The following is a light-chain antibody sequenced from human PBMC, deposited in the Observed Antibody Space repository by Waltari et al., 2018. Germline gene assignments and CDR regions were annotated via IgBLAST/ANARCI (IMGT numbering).Light chain of an antibody. V-gene: IGLV2-23*02. CDR2: EVS. CDR1: SSDVGNYNL. Sequence: QSGLTQPASASGSPGQSITISCTGPSSDVGNYNLVSWYQQTPGKAPKLLIYEVSKRPSGTADRCSASKSGNTAALTISGRQAQEDEADYYCCSYVGLGTYVFETGPKVTV. CDR3: CSYVGLGTYV. J-gene: IGLJ1*01.